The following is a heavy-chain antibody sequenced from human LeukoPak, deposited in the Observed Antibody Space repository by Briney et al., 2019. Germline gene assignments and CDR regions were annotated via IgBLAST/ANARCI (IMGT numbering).Heavy chain of an antibody. CDR2: INLCGNEG. Sequence: GGSLRLSCGASGFPFNNYWMAWVRLSPGKGLEGVANINLCGNEGHYADSVQDRFIISRDNAQNSLHLQMYSLRSDDTGVYYCTRAESYWGATSFYDFWGQGVLVTVSS. D-gene: IGHD7-27*01. V-gene: IGHV3-7*04. CDR1: GFPFNNYW. CDR3: TRAESYWGATSFYDF. J-gene: IGHJ4*02.